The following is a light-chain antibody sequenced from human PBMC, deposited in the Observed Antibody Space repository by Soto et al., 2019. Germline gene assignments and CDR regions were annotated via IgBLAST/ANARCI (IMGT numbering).Light chain of an antibody. V-gene: IGLV2-14*01. CDR3: SSDTSSSTLV. CDR1: SSDVGGYNY. J-gene: IGLJ2*01. Sequence: QSALTQPASVSGSPGQSITISCTGTSSDVGGYNYVSWYQQHPGKAPKLMIYEVSNRPSGVSNRFSGSKSGNTASLTISGLQAEDEADYYCSSDTSSSTLVFGGGTKLTVI. CDR2: EVS.